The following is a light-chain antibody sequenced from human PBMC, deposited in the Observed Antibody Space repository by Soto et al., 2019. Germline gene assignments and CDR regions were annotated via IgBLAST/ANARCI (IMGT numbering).Light chain of an antibody. CDR1: TSDVGGYNH. CDR3: SSYATSSVV. CDR2: DVN. Sequence: QSALTQPASVPGSPGQSIAISCTGTTSDVGGYNHVSWYQQHPGKAPKLMIYDVNRRPSGVSDRFSGSKSGNTASLTITGLQAEDEADYYCSSYATSSVVFGGGTKLTVL. V-gene: IGLV2-14*03. J-gene: IGLJ2*01.